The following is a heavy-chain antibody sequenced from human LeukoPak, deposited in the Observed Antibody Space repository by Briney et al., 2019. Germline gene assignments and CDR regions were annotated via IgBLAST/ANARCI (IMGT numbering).Heavy chain of an antibody. J-gene: IGHJ4*02. D-gene: IGHD3-16*02. CDR3: ARVIDYVWGSYRRPHPSYYFDY. Sequence: SQTLSLTCTVSGGSISSGGYYWRWIRQHPGKGLEWIGYIYYSGSTYYNPSLKSRVTISVDTSKNQFSLKLSSVTAADTAVYYCARVIDYVWGSYRRPHPSYYFDYWGQGTLVTVSS. CDR2: IYYSGST. CDR1: GGSISSGGYY. V-gene: IGHV4-31*03.